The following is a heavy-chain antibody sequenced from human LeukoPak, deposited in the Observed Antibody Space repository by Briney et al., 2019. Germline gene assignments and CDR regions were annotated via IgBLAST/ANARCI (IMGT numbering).Heavy chain of an antibody. CDR3: VGYAGSSSYSLIDH. V-gene: IGHV3-74*01. D-gene: IGHD3-10*01. CDR1: GFSLSSYW. Sequence: GGSLRLSCVASGFSLSSYWMHWVRQARGKGLVWVSRINTDGRTTNYADSVKGRFTISRDNAKNALYLQMSSLRAEDTAVYYCVGYAGSSSYSLIDHSAQGTLVTVSS. CDR2: INTDGRTT. J-gene: IGHJ4*02.